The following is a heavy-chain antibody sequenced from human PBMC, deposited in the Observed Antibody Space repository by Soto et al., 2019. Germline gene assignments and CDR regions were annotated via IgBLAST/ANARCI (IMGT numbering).Heavy chain of an antibody. V-gene: IGHV1-69*08. D-gene: IGHD1-1*01. CDR1: GGTFSSYT. J-gene: IGHJ5*02. CDR2: IIPILGIA. CDR3: ARDGTGTYNWFDP. Sequence: QVQLVQSGAEVKKPGSSVKVSCKASGGTFSSYTISWVRQAPGQGLEWMGRIIPILGIANYAQKFQGRVTTTAEKSTCTAYMELSSLRSEDTAVYYCARDGTGTYNWFDPWGQGTLVTVSS.